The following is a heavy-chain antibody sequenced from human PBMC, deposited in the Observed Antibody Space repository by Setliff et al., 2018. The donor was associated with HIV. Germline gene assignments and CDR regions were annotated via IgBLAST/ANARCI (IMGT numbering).Heavy chain of an antibody. CDR1: GGSFSGYY. CDR3: ARRYYYYYMDV. V-gene: IGHV4-34*01. J-gene: IGHJ6*03. CDR2: INHSGST. Sequence: LSLTCAVYGGSFSGYYWSWIRQPPGKGLEWIGEINHSGSTNYNPSLKSRVTISVDTSKNQFSLKLSSVTAADTAVYYCARRYYYYYMDVWGKGTTVTVSS.